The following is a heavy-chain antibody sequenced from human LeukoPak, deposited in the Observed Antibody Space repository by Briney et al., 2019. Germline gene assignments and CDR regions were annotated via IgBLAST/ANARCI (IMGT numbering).Heavy chain of an antibody. D-gene: IGHD6-13*01. CDR1: GGSFSGYY. CDR2: INHSGST. V-gene: IGHV4-34*01. Sequence: SETLSLTCAVYGGSFSGYYWSWIRQPPGKGLEWIGEINHSGSTNYNPSLKSRVTISVDTSKNQFSLKLSSVTAADTAVYYCARSADSRAAAGSLGWFDPWGQGTLVTVSS. CDR3: ARSADSRAAAGSLGWFDP. J-gene: IGHJ5*02.